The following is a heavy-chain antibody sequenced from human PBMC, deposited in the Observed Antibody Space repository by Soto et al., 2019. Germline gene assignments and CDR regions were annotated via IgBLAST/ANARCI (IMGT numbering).Heavy chain of an antibody. Sequence: GGSLRLSCAASGFTFSSYGMHWVRQAPGKGLEWVAVIWYDGSNKYYADSVKGRFTISRDNSKNTLYLQMNSLRAEDTAVYYCARDGGVVPAANYFDYWGQGTLVTVSS. V-gene: IGHV3-33*01. J-gene: IGHJ4*02. CDR3: ARDGGVVPAANYFDY. CDR2: IWYDGSNK. D-gene: IGHD2-2*01. CDR1: GFTFSSYG.